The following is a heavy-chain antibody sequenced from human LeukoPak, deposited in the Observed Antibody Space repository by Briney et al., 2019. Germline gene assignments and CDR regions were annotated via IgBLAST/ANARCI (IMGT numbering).Heavy chain of an antibody. Sequence: PGRSLRLSCAASGFTFSSYGMHWVRQAPGKGLECLAIISYDGSNKYYTDSVKGRFTISRDKAKNSLYLQMNSLRAEDTAVYYCARDNYDSSGYYFDWGQGTLVTVSS. CDR3: ARDNYDSSGYYFD. V-gene: IGHV3-30*03. CDR1: GFTFSSYG. CDR2: ISYDGSNK. J-gene: IGHJ4*02. D-gene: IGHD3-22*01.